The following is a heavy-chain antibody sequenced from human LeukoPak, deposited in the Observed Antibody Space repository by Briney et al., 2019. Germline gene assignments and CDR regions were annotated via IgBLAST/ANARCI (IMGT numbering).Heavy chain of an antibody. D-gene: IGHD2-15*01. CDR2: IRSKANSYAT. CDR1: GFTFSGSA. CDR3: TSMTYCSGGSCYWIDY. V-gene: IGHV3-73*01. J-gene: IGHJ4*02. Sequence: QPGGSLRLSCAASGFTFSGSAMHWVRQASGKGLEWVGRIRSKANSYATAYAASVKGRFTISRDDSKNTAYLQMNSLKTEDTAVYYCTSMTYCSGGSCYWIDYWGQGTLVTVSS.